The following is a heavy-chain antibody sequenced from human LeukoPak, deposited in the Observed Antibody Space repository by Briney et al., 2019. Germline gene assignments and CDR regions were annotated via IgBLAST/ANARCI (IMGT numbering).Heavy chain of an antibody. V-gene: IGHV3-64*02. Sequence: GGSLRLSCAASGFTFSTYAMHWVRQAPGKGLEYVSSITSNGGTTHYADSVTGRFTISRDNSKNTLYLQMNSLRAEDTAVYYCAKDALRSLGTRYYFDYWGQGTLVTVSS. CDR1: GFTFSTYA. CDR2: ITSNGGTT. J-gene: IGHJ4*02. CDR3: AKDALRSLGTRYYFDY. D-gene: IGHD6-13*01.